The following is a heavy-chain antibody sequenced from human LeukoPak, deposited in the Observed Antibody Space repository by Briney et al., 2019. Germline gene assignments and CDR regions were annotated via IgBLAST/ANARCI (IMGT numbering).Heavy chain of an antibody. V-gene: IGHV1-69*06. CDR1: GSTFASYP. Sequence: SVKVSCKVSGSTFASYPVSWVRQAPGQGLEWMGRIIPIFGTVNYAQNFQGRVTITADKSTSTAYMELSSLTSDDTAVYFCARDPMVRGIPPASWGQGTLVTVCS. CDR3: ARDPMVRGIPPAS. D-gene: IGHD3-10*01. J-gene: IGHJ5*02. CDR2: IIPIFGTV.